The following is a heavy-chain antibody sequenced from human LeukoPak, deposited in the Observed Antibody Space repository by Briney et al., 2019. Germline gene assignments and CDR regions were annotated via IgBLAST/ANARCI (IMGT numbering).Heavy chain of an antibody. CDR2: ISWNSGSI. CDR1: GFTFDDYA. D-gene: IGHD2-15*01. V-gene: IGHV3-9*01. CDR3: AKGSVVGGVFDI. J-gene: IGHJ3*02. Sequence: GGSLRLSCAASGFTFDDYAMHWVRQAPGKGLEWLSGISWNSGSIGYADSVKGRFTISRDNAKNSLYLQMNSLRAEDTALYYCAKGSVVGGVFDIWGQGTMVTVSS.